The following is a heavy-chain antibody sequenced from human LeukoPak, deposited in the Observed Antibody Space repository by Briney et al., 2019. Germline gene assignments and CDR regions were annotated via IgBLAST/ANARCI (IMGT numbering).Heavy chain of an antibody. D-gene: IGHD6-19*01. Sequence: PSETLSLTCTVSGGSFSGYYWSWIRQPAGKGLEWVGRIYTSGSTNYNPSPKSRVTMSVDTSKNQFSLKLSSVTAADTAVYYCARVSSAGIWDYWGQGTLVTVSS. V-gene: IGHV4-4*07. CDR3: ARVSSAGIWDY. J-gene: IGHJ4*02. CDR1: GGSFSGYY. CDR2: IYTSGST.